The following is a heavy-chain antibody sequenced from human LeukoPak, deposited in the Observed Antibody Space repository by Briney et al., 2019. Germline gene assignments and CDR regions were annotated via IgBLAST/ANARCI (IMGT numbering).Heavy chain of an antibody. Sequence: GGSLRLSCAASGFTFSSYGMHWVRQAPGKGLAWVTFIRYDGSNAYYADSVRGRFTISRDNYMDTLYLQMNSLRPEDTAVYYCAKGQSHRTLGYCGQGALVTGSS. CDR1: GFTFSSYG. CDR3: AKGQSHRTLGY. D-gene: IGHD1-14*01. CDR2: IRYDGSNA. J-gene: IGHJ4*02. V-gene: IGHV3-30*02.